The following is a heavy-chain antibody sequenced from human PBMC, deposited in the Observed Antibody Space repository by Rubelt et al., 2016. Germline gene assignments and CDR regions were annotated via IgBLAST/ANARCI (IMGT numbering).Heavy chain of an antibody. CDR2: ISGFNGDT. Sequence: GQGLEWMGWISGFNGDTNYAQKFQGRVTMTTDTSTSTAYMELMSLRSDDTAVYYCARYDPDAMRGRKAFDYWGQGTLVTVSS. J-gene: IGHJ4*02. D-gene: IGHD3-16*01. CDR3: ARYDPDAMRGRKAFDY. V-gene: IGHV1-18*01.